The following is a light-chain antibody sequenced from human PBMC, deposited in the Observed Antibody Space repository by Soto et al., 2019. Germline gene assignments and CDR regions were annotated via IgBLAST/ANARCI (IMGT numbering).Light chain of an antibody. J-gene: IGKJ4*01. V-gene: IGKV3-11*01. CDR2: DAS. CDR3: QQRSDWQIT. CDR1: QSVSRY. Sequence: EIVLTQSPATLSLSPGERATLSGRASQSVSRYLAWDQQKPGQDPRLLINDASNRATVIPARFSGSGSGTDFTLTISSLEPEDFAVYYCQQRSDWQITFGGGTKVELK.